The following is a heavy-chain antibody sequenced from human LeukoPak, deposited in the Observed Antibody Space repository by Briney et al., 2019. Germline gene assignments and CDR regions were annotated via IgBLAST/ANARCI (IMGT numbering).Heavy chain of an antibody. CDR3: ARGRRHYYYGMDV. J-gene: IGHJ6*02. D-gene: IGHD3-10*01. V-gene: IGHV3-30-3*01. Sequence: PGGSLRLSCVASGFNFSSYAMHWVRRAPAKGLEWVTVILYDGSNQYHSDSVKGRFTISRDNSKNMLYLHMNSLRVEDTAVYYCARGRRHYYYGMDVWGQGTTVTVSS. CDR1: GFNFSSYA. CDR2: ILYDGSNQ.